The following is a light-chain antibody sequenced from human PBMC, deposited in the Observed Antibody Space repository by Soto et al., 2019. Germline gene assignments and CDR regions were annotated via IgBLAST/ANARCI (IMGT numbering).Light chain of an antibody. CDR1: QSISSY. CDR3: QQSYSSPPT. Sequence: DIQMTQSPSSLSASVGDRVNITCRASQSISSYLNWYQQKPGKAPKLLIFAASSLQSGVPSRFSGSRSGPDFTLTISSLQPEDFATYYCQQSYSSPPTFGQGTKVDI. CDR2: AAS. V-gene: IGKV1-39*01. J-gene: IGKJ1*01.